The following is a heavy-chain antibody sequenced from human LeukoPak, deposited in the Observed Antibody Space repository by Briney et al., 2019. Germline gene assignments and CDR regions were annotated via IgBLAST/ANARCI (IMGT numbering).Heavy chain of an antibody. CDR1: GGSFSGYY. D-gene: IGHD3-10*01. Sequence: PSETLSLTCAVYGGSFSGYYWSWIRQPPGRGLEWIGEINHSGSTNYNPSLKSRVTISVDTSKNQFSLKLSSVTAADTAVYYCARGPPYGSGTPAWGQGTMVTVSS. J-gene: IGHJ3*01. CDR3: ARGPPYGSGTPA. CDR2: INHSGST. V-gene: IGHV4-34*01.